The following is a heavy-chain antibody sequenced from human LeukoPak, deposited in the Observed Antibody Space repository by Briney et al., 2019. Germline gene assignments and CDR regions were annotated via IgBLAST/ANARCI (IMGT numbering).Heavy chain of an antibody. V-gene: IGHV4-39*01. D-gene: IGHD3-3*01. CDR3: ARTRGQLRFLDAFDI. Sequence: SETLSLTCTVSGGSISSSSYYWGWIRQPPGKRLEWIGSIYYSGSTYYNPSLKSRVTTSVDTSKKQFSLKLSSVTAADTAVYYCARTRGQLRFLDAFDIWGQGTMVTVSS. CDR1: GGSISSSSYY. J-gene: IGHJ3*02. CDR2: IYYSGST.